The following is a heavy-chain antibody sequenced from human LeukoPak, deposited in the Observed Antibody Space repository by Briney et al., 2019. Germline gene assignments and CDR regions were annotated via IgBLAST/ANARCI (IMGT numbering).Heavy chain of an antibody. D-gene: IGHD6-19*01. J-gene: IGHJ5*01. V-gene: IGHV3-7*01. CDR2: IKQDGSEK. CDR3: ARDPLGISSGWYHGTRNWFDS. CDR1: GFTFSSSA. Sequence: PGGSLRLSCAASGFTFSSSAMSWVRQAPGKGLEWVANIKQDGSEKYYVDSVKGRFTISRDNAKNSLHLQMNSLRAEDTALYYCARDPLGISSGWYHGTRNWFDSWGQGILVTVSS.